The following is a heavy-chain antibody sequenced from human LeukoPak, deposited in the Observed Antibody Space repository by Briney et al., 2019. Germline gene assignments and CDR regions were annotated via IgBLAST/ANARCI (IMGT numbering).Heavy chain of an antibody. Sequence: GGSLRLSCAASGFTFSSYSMNWVRQAPGKGLEWVSSISSSSSYIYYADSVKGRFTISRDNAKNSLYLQMNSLRAEDTAVYYCARERASVVYFDYWGQGTLVTVSS. CDR3: ARERASVVYFDY. V-gene: IGHV3-21*01. D-gene: IGHD2-15*01. J-gene: IGHJ4*02. CDR1: GFTFSSYS. CDR2: ISSSSSYI.